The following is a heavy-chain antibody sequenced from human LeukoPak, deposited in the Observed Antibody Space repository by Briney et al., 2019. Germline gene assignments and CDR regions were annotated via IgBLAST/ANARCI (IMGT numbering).Heavy chain of an antibody. CDR3: ATSSSWYLDY. CDR2: IWYDGSNK. CDR1: GFTFSSYG. V-gene: IGHV3-33*01. D-gene: IGHD6-13*01. Sequence: PGGSLRLSCAASGFTFSSYGMHWVRQAPGKGLEWVAVIWYDGSNKYYADSVKGRFTISRDNSKNTLYLQMNSLGAEDTAVYYCATSSSWYLDYWGQGTLVTVSS. J-gene: IGHJ4*02.